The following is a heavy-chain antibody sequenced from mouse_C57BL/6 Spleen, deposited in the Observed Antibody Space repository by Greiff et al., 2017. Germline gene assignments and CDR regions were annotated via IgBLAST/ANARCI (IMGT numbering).Heavy chain of an antibody. CDR2: ISDAGSYT. CDR1: GFTFSSYA. Sequence: EVMLVESGGGLVKPGGSLKLSCAASGFTFSSYAMSWVRQTPEKRLEWVATISDAGSYTYYPDNVKGRFTISRDNAKNNLYLQMSHLKSEDTAMYYCARWGFYYGSSYGYFDYWGQGTTLTVSS. CDR3: ARWGFYYGSSYGYFDY. D-gene: IGHD1-1*01. V-gene: IGHV5-4*03. J-gene: IGHJ2*01.